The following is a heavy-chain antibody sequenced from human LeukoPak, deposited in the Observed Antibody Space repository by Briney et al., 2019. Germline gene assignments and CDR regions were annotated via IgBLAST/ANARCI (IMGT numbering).Heavy chain of an antibody. Sequence: ASVKVSCKASGYTFTGYYMHWVRQAPGQGLEWMAWISPNSGGTNYAQKFQGRVTMTRDTSTSTDYMELSSLRSEDTAIYYCARDNSVGDNAWWFDPWGQGTLVTVSS. V-gene: IGHV1-2*02. D-gene: IGHD1-26*01. CDR1: GYTFTGYY. CDR3: ARDNSVGDNAWWFDP. CDR2: ISPNSGGT. J-gene: IGHJ5*02.